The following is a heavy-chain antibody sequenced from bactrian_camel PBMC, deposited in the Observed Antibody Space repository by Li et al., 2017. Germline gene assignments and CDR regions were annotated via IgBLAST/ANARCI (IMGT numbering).Heavy chain of an antibody. CDR3: ATESAPRRLAGGPQYEYDY. J-gene: IGHJ4*01. CDR1: GYTFNTY. V-gene: IGHV3S40*01. CDR2: IDTGDGST. Sequence: DVQLVESGGGSALAGGSVRLSCAASGYTFNTYSWFRQAPGQEREGVAAIDTGDGSTYYLNSVEGRFTISRDNAKNTVYLQMNSLKSEDTALYYCATESAPRRLAGGPQYEYDYWGQGTQVTVS. D-gene: IGHD1*01.